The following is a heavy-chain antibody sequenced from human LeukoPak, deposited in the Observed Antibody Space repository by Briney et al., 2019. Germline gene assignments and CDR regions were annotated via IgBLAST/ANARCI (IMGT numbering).Heavy chain of an antibody. CDR2: IYYSGST. D-gene: IGHD3-10*01. CDR3: ARHGRVRGVYLGYWFDP. J-gene: IGHJ5*02. V-gene: IGHV4-59*08. Sequence: SETLSLTCTVSGGSISSYYWSWIRQPPGKGLEWIGYIYYSGSTNYNPSLKSRVTISVDTSKNQFSLKLSSVTAADTAVYCCARHGRVRGVYLGYWFDPWGQGTLVTVSS. CDR1: GGSISSYY.